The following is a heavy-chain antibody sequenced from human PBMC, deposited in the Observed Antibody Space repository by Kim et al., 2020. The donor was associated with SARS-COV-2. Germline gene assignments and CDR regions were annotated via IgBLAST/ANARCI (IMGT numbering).Heavy chain of an antibody. CDR2: IYSGGSST. D-gene: IGHD4-4*01. J-gene: IGHJ4*02. Sequence: GGSLRLSCAASGFTFSSYAMSWVRQAPGKGLEWVSVIYSGGSSTYYADSVKGRFTISRDNSKNTLYLQMNSLRAEDTAVYYCAKGPRQYILDYWGQGTLVTVSS. CDR3: AKGPRQYILDY. CDR1: GFTFSSYA. V-gene: IGHV3-23*03.